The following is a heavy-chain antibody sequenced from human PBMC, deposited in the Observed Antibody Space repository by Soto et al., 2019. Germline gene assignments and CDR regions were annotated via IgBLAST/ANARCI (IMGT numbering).Heavy chain of an antibody. D-gene: IGHD6-19*01. V-gene: IGHV5-51*01. CDR3: ARWDRSDWFGAFDI. J-gene: IGHJ3*02. Sequence: GESLKISCKGSGYNFNNKWIGWVRQMPGKGLEWMGVIYPGDSDTTYSPSLQGHVTISVDKSISTAYLQWSSLKASDTAMYYCARWDRSDWFGAFDIWGQGTMVTVSS. CDR1: GYNFNNKW. CDR2: IYPGDSDT.